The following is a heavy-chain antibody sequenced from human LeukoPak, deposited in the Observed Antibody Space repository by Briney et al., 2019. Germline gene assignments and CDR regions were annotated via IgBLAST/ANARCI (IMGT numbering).Heavy chain of an antibody. J-gene: IGHJ4*02. CDR3: ARESITGHRDFDY. V-gene: IGHV3-48*02. CDR2: ISSCSRTI. CDR1: GFTFSRYS. Sequence: TGGSLRLSCAASGFTFSRYSMNWVRQAPGKGLEWLSYISSCSRTIYYADSVQGRFTTSRDNAKNLLFLQMNSLRDGDTAVYYCARESITGHRDFDYWGQGILVTVSS. D-gene: IGHD2-8*02.